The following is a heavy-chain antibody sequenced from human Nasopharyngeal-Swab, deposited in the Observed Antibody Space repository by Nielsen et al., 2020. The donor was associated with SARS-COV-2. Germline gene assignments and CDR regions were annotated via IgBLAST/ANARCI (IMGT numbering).Heavy chain of an antibody. CDR2: INSGGST. Sequence: GESLKISCAASGFTVSSNYMSWVRQAPGKGLEWVSVINSGGSTYYIDSVKGRFTVSRDNSRNTLYLQMNSLRPEDTAVYYCAREKAVADIGGYHYYGMDVWGQGTTVTVSS. CDR1: GFTVSSNY. CDR3: AREKAVADIGGYHYYGMDV. D-gene: IGHD6-19*01. V-gene: IGHV3-53*05. J-gene: IGHJ6*02.